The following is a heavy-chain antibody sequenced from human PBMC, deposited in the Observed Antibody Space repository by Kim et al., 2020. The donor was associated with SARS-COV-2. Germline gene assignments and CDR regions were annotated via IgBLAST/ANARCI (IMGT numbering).Heavy chain of an antibody. CDR3: AKGLPRAHSSSWPYYFDY. CDR2: IWYDGSNK. D-gene: IGHD6-13*01. Sequence: GGSLRLSCAASGFTFSSYGMHWVRQAPGKGLEWVAVIWYDGSNKYYADSVKGRFTISRDNSKNTLYLQMNSLRAEDTAVYYCAKGLPRAHSSSWPYYFDYWGQGTLVTVSS. CDR1: GFTFSSYG. V-gene: IGHV3-33*06. J-gene: IGHJ4*02.